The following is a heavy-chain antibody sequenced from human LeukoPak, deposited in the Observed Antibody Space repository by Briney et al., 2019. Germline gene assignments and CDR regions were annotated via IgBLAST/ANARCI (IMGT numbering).Heavy chain of an antibody. V-gene: IGHV3-53*01. CDR3: ARGFQYSTGWYYFDH. CDR1: GFSVSSNY. CDR2: IYSGGST. J-gene: IGHJ4*02. Sequence: GGSLRLSCAASGFSVSSNYMSWVRQAPGKGLEWVSVIYSGGSTYYADSVKGRFTISRDNSKNTLYLQMNSLRAEDTAVYYCARGFQYSTGWYYFDHWGQGTLVTVSS. D-gene: IGHD6-19*01.